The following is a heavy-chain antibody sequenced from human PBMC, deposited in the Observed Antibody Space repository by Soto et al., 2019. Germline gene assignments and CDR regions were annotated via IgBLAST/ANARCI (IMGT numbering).Heavy chain of an antibody. CDR1: GFTFSRHG. CDR3: ARDGFCNDRNCYSGLPDY. J-gene: IGHJ4*02. Sequence: QVQLVESGGGVVQPGGSQRLSCVASGFTFSRHGIHWVRQAPGKGLEWVAVISSDGTDQRYADSVKGRFTISRDNSKNTVYLQMHDLRPGDTSLYFCARDGFCNDRNCYSGLPDYWGQGTLVTVSS. D-gene: IGHD2-15*01. CDR2: ISSDGTDQ. V-gene: IGHV3-30*03.